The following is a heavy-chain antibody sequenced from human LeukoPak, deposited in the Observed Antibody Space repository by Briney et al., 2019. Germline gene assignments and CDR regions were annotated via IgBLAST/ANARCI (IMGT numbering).Heavy chain of an antibody. CDR3: ARDGYYYDSSGYYQLDY. J-gene: IGHJ4*02. V-gene: IGHV3-7*01. CDR2: VKQDGSEK. Sequence: GGSMRLSCAASGFTFSSYWMSWVRQAPGKGLEWVANVKQDGSEKYYVDSVKGRFTISRDNAKNSLYLQMNSLRAEDTAVYYCARDGYYYDSSGYYQLDYWGQGTLVTVSS. CDR1: GFTFSSYW. D-gene: IGHD3-22*01.